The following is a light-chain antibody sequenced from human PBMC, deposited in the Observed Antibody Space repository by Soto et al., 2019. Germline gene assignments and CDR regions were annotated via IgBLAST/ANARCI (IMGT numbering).Light chain of an antibody. CDR1: SSNIGAGFD. Sequence: QLVLTQPPSVSGAPGQRVTISCTGSSSNIGAGFDVHWYQQLPGIAPKLLIYGNVNRPSGVPDRFSGSKSGTSASLAITGLQADDEADYYCQSFDRSLSVRVFGGGTKLTVL. CDR2: GNV. J-gene: IGLJ3*02. V-gene: IGLV1-40*01. CDR3: QSFDRSLSVRV.